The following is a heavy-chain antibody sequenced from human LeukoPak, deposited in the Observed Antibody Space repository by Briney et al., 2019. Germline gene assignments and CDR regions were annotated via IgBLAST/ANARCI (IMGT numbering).Heavy chain of an antibody. CDR3: ARGSLVYDFWSGYPHSFDY. D-gene: IGHD3-3*01. CDR2: INHSGST. V-gene: IGHV4-34*01. CDR1: GGSFSGYY. J-gene: IGHJ4*02. Sequence: PSETLSLTCAVYGGSFSGYYWSWIRQPPGKGLEWIGEINHSGSTNYNPSLKSRVTISVGTSKNQFSLKLSSVTAADTAVYYCARGSLVYDFWSGYPHSFDYWGQGTLVTVSS.